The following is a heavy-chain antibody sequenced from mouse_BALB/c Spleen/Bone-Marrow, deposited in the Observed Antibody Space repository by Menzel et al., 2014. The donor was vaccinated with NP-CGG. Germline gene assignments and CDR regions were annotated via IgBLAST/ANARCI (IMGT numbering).Heavy chain of an antibody. J-gene: IGHJ3*01. D-gene: IGHD2-4*01. V-gene: IGHV5-9-2*01. Sequence: EVQGVESGGDLVKPGGSLKLSCAASGFTFSSYGMSWVRQTPEKRLEWVATISGGGSYIYYADNVKGRFIISRDNAKNNLYLQVRSLRSEDTALYYCAREGYDYDWFADWGQGTQVTVSA. CDR3: AREGYDYDWFAD. CDR1: GFTFSSYG. CDR2: ISGGGSYI.